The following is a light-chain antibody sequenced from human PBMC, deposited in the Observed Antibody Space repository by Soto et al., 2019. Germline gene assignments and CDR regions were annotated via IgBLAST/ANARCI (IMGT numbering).Light chain of an antibody. CDR2: GAS. Sequence: EIVLTQSPGTLSLSPGERATLSCRASQNVSSHFLAWFQQKPGQPPRLLIYGASNRATGIPDRFSGSGSGTDFTLIISRLEPEDFVFYYCHHYGSSLFTFGGGTNIAIK. CDR1: QNVSSHF. J-gene: IGKJ4*01. V-gene: IGKV3-20*01. CDR3: HHYGSSLFT.